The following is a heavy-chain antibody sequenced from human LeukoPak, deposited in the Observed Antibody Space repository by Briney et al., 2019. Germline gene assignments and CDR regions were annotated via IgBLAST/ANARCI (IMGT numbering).Heavy chain of an antibody. Sequence: PGGSLRLSCAASGFTLNSYNLSWVRQPPGKGLEWVSSVSSTSSYIHYADSVKGRTTISRDNPDHVFYMQMNSTTAEATAVYYCARMAVAGPTGWFDPWGQGTLVTVSS. CDR2: VSSTSSYI. D-gene: IGHD2-15*01. CDR3: ARMAVAGPTGWFDP. CDR1: GFTLNSYN. J-gene: IGHJ5*02. V-gene: IGHV3-21*01.